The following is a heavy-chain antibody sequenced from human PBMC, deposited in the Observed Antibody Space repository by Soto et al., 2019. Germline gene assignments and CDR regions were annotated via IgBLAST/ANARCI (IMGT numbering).Heavy chain of an antibody. CDR2: INDERNT. Sequence: QVQLQQWGAGLVKPSETLSLTCAASGGSFNGYYWTWIRQPPGKGLEWIGEINDERNTHYSPSLKRRVSMSIDTSKTQFSLQMTSMTAAATSFYYCVRGRVIVLRGGPQTPGFAVRGKGILVTVST. V-gene: IGHV4-34*02. CDR3: VRGRVIVLRGGPQTPGFAV. CDR1: GGSFNGYY. D-gene: IGHD3-10*01. J-gene: IGHJ4*02.